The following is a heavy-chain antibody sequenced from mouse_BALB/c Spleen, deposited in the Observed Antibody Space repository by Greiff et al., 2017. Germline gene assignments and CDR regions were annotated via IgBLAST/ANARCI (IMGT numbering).Heavy chain of an antibody. J-gene: IGHJ4*01. Sequence: QVQLQQSGAELVKPGASVKLSCKASGYTFTSYYMYWVKQRPGQGLEWIGEINPSNGGTNFNEKFKSKATLTVDKSSSTAYMQLSSLTSEDSAVYYCTRGGYGSSYAMDYWGQGTSVTVSS. CDR1: GYTFTSYY. D-gene: IGHD1-1*01. CDR3: TRGGYGSSYAMDY. CDR2: INPSNGGT. V-gene: IGHV1S81*02.